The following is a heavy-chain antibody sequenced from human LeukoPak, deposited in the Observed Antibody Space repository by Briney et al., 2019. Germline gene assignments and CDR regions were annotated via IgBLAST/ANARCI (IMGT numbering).Heavy chain of an antibody. V-gene: IGHV1-46*01. J-gene: IGHJ4*02. D-gene: IGHD3-22*01. CDR1: GYTFTSYY. Sequence: ASVKVSCTASGYTFTSYYMHWVRQAPGQGLEWIGIINPSGGSTSYAQKFQGRVTMTRDTSTSTVYTELSSLRSEDTAVYYCARDRRGSSGYYYPLGYWGQGTLVTVSS. CDR2: INPSGGST. CDR3: ARDRRGSSGYYYPLGY.